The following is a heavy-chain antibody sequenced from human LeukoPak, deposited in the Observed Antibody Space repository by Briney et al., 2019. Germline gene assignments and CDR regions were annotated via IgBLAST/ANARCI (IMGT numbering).Heavy chain of an antibody. CDR3: ARVVDYYDSSGYSARHPYNY. D-gene: IGHD3-22*01. Sequence: ASVKVSCKASGYTFTSYGISWVRQAPGQGLEWMGWISAYNGNTNYAQKLQGRVTITTDTSTSTAYMEMRSLRSDDTAVYYCARVVDYYDSSGYSARHPYNYWGQGTLVTVSS. J-gene: IGHJ4*02. CDR1: GYTFTSYG. V-gene: IGHV1-18*01. CDR2: ISAYNGNT.